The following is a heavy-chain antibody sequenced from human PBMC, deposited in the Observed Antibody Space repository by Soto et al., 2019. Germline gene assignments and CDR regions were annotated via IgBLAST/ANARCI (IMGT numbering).Heavy chain of an antibody. D-gene: IGHD1-1*01. V-gene: IGHV1-18*01. CDR2: ISAYNGNT. Sequence: GQGLEWMGWISAYNGNTNYAQKLQGRVTMTTDTSTSTAYMELRSLRSDDTAVYYCARARGYLGALDICGQGTTVTVSS. CDR3: ARARGYLGALDI. J-gene: IGHJ3*02.